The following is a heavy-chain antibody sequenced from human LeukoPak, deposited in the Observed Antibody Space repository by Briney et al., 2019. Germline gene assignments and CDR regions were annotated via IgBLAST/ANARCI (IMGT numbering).Heavy chain of an antibody. D-gene: IGHD3-22*01. J-gene: IGHJ4*02. CDR2: ISGSGGST. Sequence: GGSLRLSCAASGFTFSSYAMSWVRQAPGKGLEWVSAISGSGGSTYYADSVKGRFTISRDNSKNTLYLQMNGLRAEDTAVYYCAKGSSGGYYTHCDHWGQGTLVTASS. V-gene: IGHV3-23*01. CDR1: GFTFSSYA. CDR3: AKGSSGGYYTHCDH.